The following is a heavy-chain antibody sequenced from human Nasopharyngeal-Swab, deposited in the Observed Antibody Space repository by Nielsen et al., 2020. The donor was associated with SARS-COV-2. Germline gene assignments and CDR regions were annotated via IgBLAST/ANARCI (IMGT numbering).Heavy chain of an antibody. J-gene: IGHJ6*02. Sequence: SGPTLAKPTHTLTLTYTFSWFSRSTTGVGLGWIRRPPGKPLEWLALIYWDDGKSYSPSLKTRPTNTNDTSKNQVVLTMTNMEPVDTGTYYCAHRSGLYGMDVWGQGTTVTVSS. V-gene: IGHV2-5*02. CDR2: IYWDDGK. CDR1: WFSRSTTGVG. D-gene: IGHD3-3*01. CDR3: AHRSGLYGMDV.